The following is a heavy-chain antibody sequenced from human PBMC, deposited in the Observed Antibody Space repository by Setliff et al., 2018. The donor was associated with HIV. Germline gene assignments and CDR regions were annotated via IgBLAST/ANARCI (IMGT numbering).Heavy chain of an antibody. V-gene: IGHV4-61*01. CDR2: ISYSGNT. Sequence: PSETLSLTCTVSGGSITAPYNYWSWIRQPPGKELEWVGSISYSGNTDQNPSLKSRVTISQDTSNNQFSLKLSSVTAADTAVYFCARGFYREAMDVWGPGTTVTVSS. CDR3: ARGFYREAMDV. CDR1: GGSITAPYNY. J-gene: IGHJ6*02. D-gene: IGHD1-26*01.